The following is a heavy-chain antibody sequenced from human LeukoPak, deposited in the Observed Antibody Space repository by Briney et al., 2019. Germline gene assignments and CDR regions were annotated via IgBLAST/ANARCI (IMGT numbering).Heavy chain of an antibody. CDR1: GGTFRSYA. Sequence: GSSVKVSCKASGGTFRSYAISWVRQAPGQGLEWMGGIIPIFGTANYAQKFQGRVTITTDESTSTAYMELSSLRSEDTAVYYCARGKYSSGWYPKNPRYNWFDPWGQGTLVTVSS. CDR2: IIPIFGTA. D-gene: IGHD6-19*01. V-gene: IGHV1-69*05. CDR3: ARGKYSSGWYPKNPRYNWFDP. J-gene: IGHJ5*02.